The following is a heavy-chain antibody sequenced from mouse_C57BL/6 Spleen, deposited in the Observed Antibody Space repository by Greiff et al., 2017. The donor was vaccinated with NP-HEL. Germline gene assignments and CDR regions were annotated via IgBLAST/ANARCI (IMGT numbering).Heavy chain of an antibody. CDR2: IYPGSGNT. CDR1: GYTFTDYY. V-gene: IGHV1-76*01. Sequence: QVQLKESGAELVRPGASVKLSCKASGYTFTDYYINWVKQRPGQGLEWIARIYPGSGNTYYNEKFKGKATLTAEKSSSTAYMQLSSLTSEDSAVYFCAGSPPFDYWGQGTTLTVSS. J-gene: IGHJ2*01. CDR3: AGSPPFDY. D-gene: IGHD1-1*01.